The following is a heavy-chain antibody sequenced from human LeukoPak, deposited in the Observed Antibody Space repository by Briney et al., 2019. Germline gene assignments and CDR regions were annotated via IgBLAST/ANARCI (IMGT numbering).Heavy chain of an antibody. D-gene: IGHD3-3*01. CDR1: GFTFSSYS. Sequence: RGSLRLSCAASGFTFSSYSMNWVRQAPGKGLEWVSSISSSSSCIYYADSVKGRFTISRDNAKNSLYLQMNSLRAEDTAVYYCATFPITIFGVVIDYWGQGTLVTVSS. J-gene: IGHJ4*02. CDR2: ISSSSSCI. CDR3: ATFPITIFGVVIDY. V-gene: IGHV3-21*01.